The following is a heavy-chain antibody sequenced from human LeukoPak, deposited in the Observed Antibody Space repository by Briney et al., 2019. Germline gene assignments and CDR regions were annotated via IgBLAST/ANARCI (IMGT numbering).Heavy chain of an antibody. J-gene: IGHJ4*02. CDR3: ARDSKPIAVAVSFDY. D-gene: IGHD6-19*01. V-gene: IGHV3-21*01. CDR2: ISSSSSYI. CDR1: GFTFSSYS. Sequence: PGGSRRLSCAASGFTFSSYSMNWVRQAPGKGLEWVSSISSSSSYIYYADSLKGRFTISRDNAKNSLYLQMNSLRAEDTAVYYCARDSKPIAVAVSFDYWGQGTLVTVSS.